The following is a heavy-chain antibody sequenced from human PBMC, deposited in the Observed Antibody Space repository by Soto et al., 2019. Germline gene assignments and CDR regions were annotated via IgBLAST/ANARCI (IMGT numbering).Heavy chain of an antibody. CDR2: ISVYNDNT. CDR1: GYPSTSAG. J-gene: IGHJ4*02. D-gene: IGHD3-10*01. CDR3: ARDLDISGSYYTDY. V-gene: IGHV1-18*01. Sequence: GASVKVSCKASGYPSTSAGISWVRQAPGQELEWMGWISVYNDNTKYAQKFQGRVIMTTDTSTTTAYMELRSLTSDDTAVYYCARDLDISGSYYTDYWGQGTLVTVSS.